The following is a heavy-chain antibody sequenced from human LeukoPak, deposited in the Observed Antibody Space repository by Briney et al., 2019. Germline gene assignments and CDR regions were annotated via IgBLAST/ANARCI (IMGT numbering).Heavy chain of an antibody. Sequence: GGSLRLSCAASGFTFSSYWMHWVRQAPGKGLVWVSRIKGDGSTTSYADSVKGRFTISRDNAKNTLYLQMNSLRAKDTAVYFCARSDYFDPWGQGTLVTVSS. CDR1: GFTFSSYW. CDR2: IKGDGSTT. J-gene: IGHJ5*02. D-gene: IGHD4-11*01. CDR3: ARSDYFDP. V-gene: IGHV3-74*01.